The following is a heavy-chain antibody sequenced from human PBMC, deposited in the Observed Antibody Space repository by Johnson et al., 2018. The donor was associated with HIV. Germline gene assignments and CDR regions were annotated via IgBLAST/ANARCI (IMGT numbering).Heavy chain of an antibody. J-gene: IGHJ3*02. D-gene: IGHD3-22*01. Sequence: VQLVESGGGVVQPGRSLRLSCAASGLTFSSYAMHWVRQAPGKGLEWVANIKQDGSEKYYVDSVKGRFTISRDNAKNSLYLQMNSLRAEDTAVYYCTRGLDYYDSTGFRSASFDIWGQGTMVIVSS. CDR1: GLTFSSYA. CDR2: IKQDGSEK. CDR3: TRGLDYYDSTGFRSASFDI. V-gene: IGHV3-7*01.